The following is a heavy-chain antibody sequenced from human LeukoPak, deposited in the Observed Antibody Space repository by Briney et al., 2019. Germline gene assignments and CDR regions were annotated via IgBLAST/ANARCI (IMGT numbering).Heavy chain of an antibody. Sequence: GGSLRLSCAASGFTFSSYAMSWVRQAPGKGLEWVSAISGSGGNTYYADSVKGRFTISRDNSKNTLYLRMNSLRAEDTAVYYCARTQSSGYWFDFWGQGTLVTVSS. J-gene: IGHJ4*02. D-gene: IGHD3-22*01. CDR3: ARTQSSGYWFDF. CDR2: ISGSGGNT. CDR1: GFTFSSYA. V-gene: IGHV3-23*01.